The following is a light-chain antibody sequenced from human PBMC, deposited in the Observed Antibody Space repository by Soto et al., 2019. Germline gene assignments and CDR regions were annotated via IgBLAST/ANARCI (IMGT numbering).Light chain of an antibody. J-gene: IGKJ4*01. CDR2: GAS. CDR3: QQYNNWPPLT. Sequence: EIVMTQSPATLSVSPGERATLACSASQSVSSNLAWYQQKPGQAPRLLIYGASTRSTGIPDRFSGSGSGSEFTLTISSLQSEDFAVYYCQQYNNWPPLTFGGGTKVEIK. CDR1: QSVSSN. V-gene: IGKV3-15*01.